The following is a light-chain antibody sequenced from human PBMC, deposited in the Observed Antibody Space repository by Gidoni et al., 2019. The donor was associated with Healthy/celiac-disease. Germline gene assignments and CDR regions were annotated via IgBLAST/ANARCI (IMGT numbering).Light chain of an antibody. J-gene: IGKJ1*01. Sequence: DIVLTQSPDSLAVSLVERATINCKSSQSVLYSFKNKNYLAWYQQKPGQPPKLLIYWASTRESGVPDRFSGSGSGTDFTLTISSLQAEDVAVYYCQQYYSTPWTFGQGTKVEIK. CDR3: QQYYSTPWT. CDR2: WAS. CDR1: QSVLYSFKNKNY. V-gene: IGKV4-1*01.